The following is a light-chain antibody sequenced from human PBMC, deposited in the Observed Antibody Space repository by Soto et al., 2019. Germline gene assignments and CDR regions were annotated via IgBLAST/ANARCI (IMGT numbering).Light chain of an antibody. CDR3: AARHDSLSGYV. V-gene: IGLV1-47*01. J-gene: IGLJ1*01. CDR2: RNN. Sequence: QSVLTQPPSASGTPGQRVTISCSGSSSNIGSNYVYWYQQLPGTAPKLLIYRNNQRPSGVPDRFSGSKSGTSASLAISGLRSEDEADYYRAARHDSLSGYVFGTGTKVTV. CDR1: SSNIGSNY.